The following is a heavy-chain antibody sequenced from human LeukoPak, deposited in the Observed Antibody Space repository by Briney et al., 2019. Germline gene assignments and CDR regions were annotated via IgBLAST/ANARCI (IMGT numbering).Heavy chain of an antibody. CDR3: ARWDGYSTFDY. CDR2: IYYSGST. Sequence: PSETLSLTCTVSGGSISSSSYYWGWIRQPPGKGLEWIGSIYYSGSTYYNPSLKSRVTISVDTSKNQFSLKLSSVTAADTAVYYCARWDGYSTFDYWGQGTLVTVSS. V-gene: IGHV4-39*07. D-gene: IGHD5-24*01. CDR1: GGSISSSSYY. J-gene: IGHJ4*02.